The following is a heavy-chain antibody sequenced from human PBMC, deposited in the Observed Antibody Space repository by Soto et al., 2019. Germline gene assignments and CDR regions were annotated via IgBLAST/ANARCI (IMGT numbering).Heavy chain of an antibody. J-gene: IGHJ6*02. CDR3: ARDPYSSPGGHYYYYYGMDV. CDR2: TYYRSKWYN. D-gene: IGHD6-13*01. Sequence: SQTLSLTCVVSGDSVSSNSAAWNWIRQSPSRGLEWLGRTYYRSKWYNDYAVSVKSGITINPDTSKNQFSLQLNSVTREDTAVYYCARDPYSSPGGHYYYYYGMDVWGQGTTVTVSS. V-gene: IGHV6-1*01. CDR1: GDSVSSNSAA.